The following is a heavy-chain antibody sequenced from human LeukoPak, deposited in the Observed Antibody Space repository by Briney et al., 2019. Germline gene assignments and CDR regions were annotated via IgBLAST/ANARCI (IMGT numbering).Heavy chain of an antibody. D-gene: IGHD5-18*01. CDR1: GFTFSSYS. Sequence: GGSLRLSCAASGFTFSSYSMNWVRQAPGKGLEWVSYISSSSSTIYYADSVKGRFTISRDNAKNSLYLQMNSLRAEDTAVYYCARVNGGYSYGYFGYWGQGTLVTVSS. CDR2: ISSSSSTI. J-gene: IGHJ4*02. CDR3: ARVNGGYSYGYFGY. V-gene: IGHV3-48*01.